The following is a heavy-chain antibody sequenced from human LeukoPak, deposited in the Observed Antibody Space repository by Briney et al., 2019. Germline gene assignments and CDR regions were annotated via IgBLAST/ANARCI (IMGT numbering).Heavy chain of an antibody. J-gene: IGHJ4*02. CDR1: GFIFSNYA. Sequence: GGSLRLSCAASGFIFSNYAMTWVRQAPGKGLEWVSVISAGGGSTYYADSVKGRFTISRDNSKNTPYLQMNSLRAEDTAVHYCAKDLAFTAGKEYWGQGTLVTVSS. V-gene: IGHV3-23*01. CDR3: AKDLAFTAGKEY. CDR2: ISAGGGST. D-gene: IGHD2-15*01.